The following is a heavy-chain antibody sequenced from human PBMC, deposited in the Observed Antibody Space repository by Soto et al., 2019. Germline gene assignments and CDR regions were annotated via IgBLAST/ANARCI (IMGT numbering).Heavy chain of an antibody. J-gene: IGHJ4*02. Sequence: PGGSLRLSCAASGFTFSNYGMNWARQAPGRGLEWVTHINAPGETKSYSDSVKGRFTISRDDAKNSLYLQMNSLTADDTAIYYCAKGPEGINYLDNWGQGTPVTVSS. V-gene: IGHV3-48*04. CDR2: INAPGETK. CDR1: GFTFSNYG. D-gene: IGHD2-21*01. CDR3: AKGPEGINYLDN.